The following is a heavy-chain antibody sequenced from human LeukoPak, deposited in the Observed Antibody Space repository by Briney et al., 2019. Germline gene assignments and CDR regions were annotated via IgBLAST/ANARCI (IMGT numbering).Heavy chain of an antibody. V-gene: IGHV4-4*02. J-gene: IGHJ4*02. CDR1: GGSISSTNW. CDR3: VNWIHGYPT. Sequence: PSGTLSLTCAVSGGSISSTNWWSWVRQPPGKGLEWIGEIYHSGSTNYNPALKSRVSISVDKSKNQFSLKLSSVTAEDTAVYYCVNWIHGYPTWGQGTLVTVSS. D-gene: IGHD3-22*01. CDR2: IYHSGST.